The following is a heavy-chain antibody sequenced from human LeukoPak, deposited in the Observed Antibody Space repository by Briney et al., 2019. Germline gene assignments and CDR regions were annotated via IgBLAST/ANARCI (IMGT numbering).Heavy chain of an antibody. CDR2: IIPILGIA. V-gene: IGHV1-69*04. CDR1: GGTFSSYA. CDR3: ARGGYCSGGSCYSGWFDP. D-gene: IGHD2-15*01. J-gene: IGHJ5*02. Sequence: PGASVKVSCKASGGTFSSYAISWVRQAPGHGLEWMGRIIPILGIANYAQKFQGRVTITADKSTSTAYMELSSLRSEDTAVYYCARGGYCSGGSCYSGWFDPWGQGTLVTVSS.